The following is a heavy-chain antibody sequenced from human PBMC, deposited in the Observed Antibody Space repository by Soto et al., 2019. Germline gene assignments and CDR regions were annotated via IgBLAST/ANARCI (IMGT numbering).Heavy chain of an antibody. Sequence: ASVKVSCKASGYTFTSYYMHWVRQAPGQGLEWMGIINPSGGSTSYAQKFQGRVTMTRDTSTSTVYMELSSLRSEDTAVYYCARGPDFDWSLGGALDIWGQGTMVTVSS. V-gene: IGHV1-46*01. CDR2: INPSGGST. CDR3: ARGPDFDWSLGGALDI. D-gene: IGHD3-9*01. CDR1: GYTFTSYY. J-gene: IGHJ3*02.